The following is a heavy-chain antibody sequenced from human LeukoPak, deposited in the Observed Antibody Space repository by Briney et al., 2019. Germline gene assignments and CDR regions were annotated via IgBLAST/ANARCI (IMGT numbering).Heavy chain of an antibody. J-gene: IGHJ4*02. V-gene: IGHV3-73*01. D-gene: IGHD1-26*01. CDR1: GFTFSSYA. Sequence: GGSLRLSCAASGFTFSSYAMHWVRQASGKGLEWVGRIRSKANSYATAYAASVKGRFTISRDDSKNTAYLQMNSLKTEDTAVYYCTSRVGATTIDYWGQGTLVTVSS. CDR3: TSRVGATTIDY. CDR2: IRSKANSYAT.